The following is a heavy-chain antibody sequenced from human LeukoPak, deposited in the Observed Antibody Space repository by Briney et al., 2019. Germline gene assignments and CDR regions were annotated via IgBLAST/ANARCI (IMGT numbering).Heavy chain of an antibody. CDR3: LRGGGRSYCDY. CDR1: GYTFTAYN. J-gene: IGHJ4*02. D-gene: IGHD2-15*01. Sequence: ASVKVPCKPSGYTFTAYNIHWVRQAPGQGLEWMGWMNPNSGDTNYAQNFQGRVTMTRDTSISTAYMELGSLRSDDTAVYFCLRGGGRSYCDYWGQGTPVTVSS. V-gene: IGHV1-2*02. CDR2: MNPNSGDT.